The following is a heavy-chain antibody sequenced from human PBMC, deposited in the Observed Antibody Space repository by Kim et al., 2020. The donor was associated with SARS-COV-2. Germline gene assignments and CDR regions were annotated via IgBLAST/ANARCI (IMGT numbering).Heavy chain of an antibody. D-gene: IGHD3-10*01. V-gene: IGHV3-30*04. J-gene: IGHJ6*02. Sequence: GGSLRLSCAASGFTFSSYAMHWVRQAPGKGLEWVAVISYDGSNKYYADSVKGRFTISRDNSKNTLYLQMNSLRAEDTAVYYCARALHVRGVHYYYYGMDVWGQGTTVTVSS. CDR3: ARALHVRGVHYYYYGMDV. CDR2: ISYDGSNK. CDR1: GFTFSSYA.